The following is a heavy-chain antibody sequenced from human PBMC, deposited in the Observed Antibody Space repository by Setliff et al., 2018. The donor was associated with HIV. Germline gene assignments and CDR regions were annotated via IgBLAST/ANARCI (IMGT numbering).Heavy chain of an antibody. D-gene: IGHD4-17*01. CDR3: ARVETTVTSRLDY. CDR1: GGSLSSDNW. Sequence: PSETLSLTCAVSGGSLSSDNWWTWVRQPPGKGLEWIGEIYRTEYTNYSPSLKSRVSMSVDRSKNQFSLNLTSVTAADTAVYFCARVETTVTSRLDYWGQGTLVTVSS. J-gene: IGHJ4*02. V-gene: IGHV4-4*02. CDR2: IYRTEYT.